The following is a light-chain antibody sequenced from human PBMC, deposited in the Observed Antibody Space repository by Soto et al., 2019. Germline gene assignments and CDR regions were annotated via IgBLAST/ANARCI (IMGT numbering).Light chain of an antibody. CDR3: QSYDSSNYV. Sequence: NFMLTQPHSVSESPGKTVTISCTGSSGSIASNYVQLYQQRPGSAPTTVIYEDNQRPSGVPDRFSGSIDSSSNSASLTISGLKTEDEADYYCQSYDSSNYVFGTGTKVTVL. V-gene: IGLV6-57*02. CDR1: SGSIASNY. J-gene: IGLJ1*01. CDR2: EDN.